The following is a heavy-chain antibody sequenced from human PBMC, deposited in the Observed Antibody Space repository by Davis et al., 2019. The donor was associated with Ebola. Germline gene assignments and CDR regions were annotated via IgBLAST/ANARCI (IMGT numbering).Heavy chain of an antibody. D-gene: IGHD6-19*01. CDR3: AKYPGRSSADY. Sequence: PGGSLRLSCAASAFTFSSYGMPWVRQAPGKGLEWVAVISYDGSNKYYADSVKGRFTISRDNSKNTLYLQMNSLRAEDTAVYYCAKYPGRSSADYWGQGTLVTVSS. CDR2: ISYDGSNK. V-gene: IGHV3-30*18. CDR1: AFTFSSYG. J-gene: IGHJ4*02.